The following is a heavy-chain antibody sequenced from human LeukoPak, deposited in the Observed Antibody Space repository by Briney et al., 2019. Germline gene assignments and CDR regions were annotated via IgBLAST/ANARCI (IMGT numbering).Heavy chain of an antibody. CDR1: GASMSTHY. J-gene: IGHJ4*02. Sequence: NASGTLSLTCTVSGASMSTHYWSWLRQPPGKGLEWIGYLLDSWRTKDNPSLQSRVTLSADTSKNQFSLRLTSVTAADTAVYYCATIRRGSIYGYFDFWGQGILVTVSS. V-gene: IGHV4-59*11. D-gene: IGHD5-18*01. CDR3: ATIRRGSIYGYFDF. CDR2: LLDSWRT.